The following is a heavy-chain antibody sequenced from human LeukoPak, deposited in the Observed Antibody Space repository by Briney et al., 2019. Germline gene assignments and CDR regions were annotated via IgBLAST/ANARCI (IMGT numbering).Heavy chain of an antibody. CDR3: ARGRSGSYYFRYGMDV. CDR1: GGSISSSSYY. CDR2: IYYSGST. D-gene: IGHD3-10*01. J-gene: IGHJ6*02. Sequence: PSETLSLTCTVSGGSISSSSYYWGWIRQPPGKGLEWIGSIYYSGSTYCNPSLKSRVTISVDTSKNQFSLKLSSVTAADTAVYYCARGRSGSYYFRYGMDVWGQGTTVTVSS. V-gene: IGHV4-39*07.